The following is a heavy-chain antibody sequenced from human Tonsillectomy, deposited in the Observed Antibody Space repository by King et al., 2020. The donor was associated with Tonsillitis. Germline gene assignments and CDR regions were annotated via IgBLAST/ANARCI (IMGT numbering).Heavy chain of an antibody. V-gene: IGHV3-30*18. CDR2: ISYDGSDK. J-gene: IGHJ6*04. D-gene: IGHD3-10*01. CDR3: ANAYNTSYYASGSDEKSHYYYFGMDV. Sequence: VQLVESGGGVVQPGRSLRLSCAASGFTFSTYGMHWVRQAPGKGLEWVAVISYDGSDKYYADSVKGRFTISRDNSKNTVYLQMNSLRTEDTGVYYCANAYNTSYYASGSDEKSHYYYFGMDVWGKGTTVTVSS. CDR1: GFTFSTYG.